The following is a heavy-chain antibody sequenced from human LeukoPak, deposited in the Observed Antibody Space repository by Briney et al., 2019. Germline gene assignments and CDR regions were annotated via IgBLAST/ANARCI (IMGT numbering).Heavy chain of an antibody. D-gene: IGHD5-18*01. Sequence: PSETLSLTCTVSGGSISSGSYYWSWIRQPAGKGLEWIGRIYTSGSTNYNPSLKSRVTISVDTSKNQFSLKLSSVTAADTAVYYCASYTAMVRSFGYWGQGTLVTVSS. CDR1: GGSISSGSYY. J-gene: IGHJ4*02. CDR2: IYTSGST. V-gene: IGHV4-61*02. CDR3: ASYTAMVRSFGY.